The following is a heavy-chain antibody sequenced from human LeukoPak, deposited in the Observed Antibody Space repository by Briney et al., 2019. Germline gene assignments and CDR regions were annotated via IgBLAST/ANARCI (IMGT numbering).Heavy chain of an antibody. Sequence: GGSLRLSCAASGFTFSSHSMNWVRQAPGKGLEWVSSISSSSSYIYYADSVKGRFTISRDNAKNSLYLQMNSLRAEDTAVYYCARLEGIAAAGTLLFRGDYCYYGMDVWGQGTTVTVSS. J-gene: IGHJ6*02. CDR1: GFTFSSHS. CDR2: ISSSSSYI. D-gene: IGHD6-13*01. V-gene: IGHV3-21*01. CDR3: ARLEGIAAAGTLLFRGDYCYYGMDV.